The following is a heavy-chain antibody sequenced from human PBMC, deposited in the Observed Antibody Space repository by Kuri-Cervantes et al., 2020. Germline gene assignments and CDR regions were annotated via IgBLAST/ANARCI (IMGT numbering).Heavy chain of an antibody. Sequence: GGSLRLSCAASGFTFDDYAMHWVRQAPGKGLEWVSGISLNSGSIGYADSVKGRFTISRDNAKNSLYLQMNSLRAEDTALYYCAKGVGWLRRWGQGTLVTVSS. D-gene: IGHD5-12*01. V-gene: IGHV3-9*01. J-gene: IGHJ4*02. CDR2: ISLNSGSI. CDR1: GFTFDDYA. CDR3: AKGVGWLRR.